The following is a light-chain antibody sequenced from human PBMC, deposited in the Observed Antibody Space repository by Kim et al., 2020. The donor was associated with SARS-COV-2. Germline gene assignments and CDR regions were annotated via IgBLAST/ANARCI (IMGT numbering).Light chain of an antibody. V-gene: IGKV3-11*01. Sequence: LSPGERATLSCRASQSVCNSLAWFQQKPGQAPRLLIFETSNRATGIPARFSGSGSGTAFTLTISSLEPEDFAVYYCQQRYNWPLTFGGGTKVDIK. J-gene: IGKJ4*01. CDR1: QSVCNS. CDR3: QQRYNWPLT. CDR2: ETS.